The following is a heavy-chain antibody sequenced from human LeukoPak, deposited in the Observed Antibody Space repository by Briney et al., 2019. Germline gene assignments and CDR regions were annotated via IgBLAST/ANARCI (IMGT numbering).Heavy chain of an antibody. V-gene: IGHV1-2*02. J-gene: IGHJ4*02. D-gene: IGHD2-21*01. CDR1: GYTFTGYY. CDR3: AVAPGDY. CDR2: INPNSGGT. Sequence: GASVKVSCKASGYTFTGYYIHWVRQAPGQGLEWMGWINPNSGGTNYAQRFQGRVTLTRDTSITTVYMELSRLTSDDTAIFYCAVAPGDYWGQGTLVTVSS.